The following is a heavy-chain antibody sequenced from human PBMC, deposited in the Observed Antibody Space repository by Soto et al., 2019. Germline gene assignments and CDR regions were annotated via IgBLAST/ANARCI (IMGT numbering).Heavy chain of an antibody. V-gene: IGHV1-18*01. CDR2: ISAYNGNT. J-gene: IGHJ5*02. D-gene: IGHD6-19*01. CDR3: ARDPRIAVAGTWFDP. Sequence: ASVKVSCKASSYTFTSYGISWVRQAPGQGLEWMGWISAYNGNTNYAQKLQGRVTMTTDTSTSTAYMELRSLRSDDTAVYYCARDPRIAVAGTWFDPWGQGTLVT. CDR1: SYTFTSYG.